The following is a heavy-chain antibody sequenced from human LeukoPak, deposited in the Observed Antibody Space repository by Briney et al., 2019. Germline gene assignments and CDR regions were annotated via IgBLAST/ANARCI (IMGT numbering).Heavy chain of an antibody. Sequence: ASVKVSCKVSGYTLTELSMHWVRQAPGKGLEWMGGFDPEDGETIYAQKFQGRVTMTADTSTDTAYMELSSLRSEDTAVYYCATEDPGIAVAGVQGAGGDYWGQGTLVTVSS. V-gene: IGHV1-24*01. CDR2: FDPEDGET. J-gene: IGHJ4*02. CDR3: ATEDPGIAVAGVQGAGGDY. D-gene: IGHD6-19*01. CDR1: GYTLTELS.